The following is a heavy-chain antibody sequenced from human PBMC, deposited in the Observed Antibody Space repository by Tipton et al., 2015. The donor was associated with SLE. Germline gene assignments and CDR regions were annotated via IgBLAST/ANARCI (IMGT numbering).Heavy chain of an antibody. Sequence: SLRLSCIVSGFTFSNNWMAWVRQAPGKGLEWVSSISSSGTYIYYADSVKGRFTISRDNAKNSLYLQMNSLRAEDTAVYYCAKDLDYSNYPYYFDYWGQGILVTVSS. J-gene: IGHJ4*02. V-gene: IGHV3-21*01. CDR1: GFTFSNNW. D-gene: IGHD4-11*01. CDR2: ISSSGTYI. CDR3: AKDLDYSNYPYYFDY.